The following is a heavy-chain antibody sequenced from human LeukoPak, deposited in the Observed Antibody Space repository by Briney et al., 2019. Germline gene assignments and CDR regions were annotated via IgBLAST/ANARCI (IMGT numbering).Heavy chain of an antibody. V-gene: IGHV3-66*01. Sequence: PGGSLRLSCAASGFTVSSNYMSWVRQAPGKGLEWVSVIYSGGSTYYADSVKGRFTISRDNSKNTLYLQMNSLRAEDTAVYYCAKDGPTQYCSGGSCYPTYYFDYWGQGTLVTVSS. CDR3: AKDGPTQYCSGGSCYPTYYFDY. CDR1: GFTVSSNY. J-gene: IGHJ4*02. CDR2: IYSGGST. D-gene: IGHD2-15*01.